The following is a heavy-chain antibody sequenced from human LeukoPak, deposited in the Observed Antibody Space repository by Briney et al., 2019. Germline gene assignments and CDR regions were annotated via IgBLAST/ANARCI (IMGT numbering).Heavy chain of an antibody. V-gene: IGHV1-18*01. CDR2: ISAYNGNT. D-gene: IGHD3-3*01. Sequence: ASVKVSCKASGYSFTSYGISWVRQAPAQGLEGMGWISAYNGNTNYAQKLQGRVTMTTDTSTSTAYMELRSLRSDEKTVYYCARDQRPLWSGSFYYYYYYMAFWGKGTTVTVSS. CDR1: GYSFTSYG. CDR3: ARDQRPLWSGSFYYYYYYMAF. J-gene: IGHJ6*03.